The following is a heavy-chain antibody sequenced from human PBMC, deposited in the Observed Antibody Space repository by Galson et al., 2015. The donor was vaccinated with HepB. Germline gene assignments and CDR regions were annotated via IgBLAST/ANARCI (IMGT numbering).Heavy chain of an antibody. CDR3: AGEADGSGSYFDY. CDR2: INAGNGNT. Sequence: SVKVSCKASGYTFTSYAMHWVRQAPGQRLEWMGWINAGNGNTKYSQKFQGRVTITRDTSASTAYMELSSLRSEDTAVYYCAGEADGSGSYFDYWGQGTLVTVSS. D-gene: IGHD3-10*01. J-gene: IGHJ4*02. V-gene: IGHV1-3*01. CDR1: GYTFTSYA.